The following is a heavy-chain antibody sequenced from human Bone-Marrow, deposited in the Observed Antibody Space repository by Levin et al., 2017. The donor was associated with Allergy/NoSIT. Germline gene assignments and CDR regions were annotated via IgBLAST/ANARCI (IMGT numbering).Heavy chain of an antibody. CDR3: AHMRDCSGGSCYQRYNWFDP. Sequence: SGPTLVKPTQTLTLTCTFSGFSLSTSGVGVGWIRQPPGKALEWLALIYWDDDKRYSPSLKSRLTITKDTSKNQVVLTMTNMDPVDTATYYCAHMRDCSGGSCYQRYNWFDPWGQGTLVTVSS. V-gene: IGHV2-5*02. D-gene: IGHD2-15*01. CDR2: IYWDDDK. CDR1: GFSLSTSGVG. J-gene: IGHJ5*02.